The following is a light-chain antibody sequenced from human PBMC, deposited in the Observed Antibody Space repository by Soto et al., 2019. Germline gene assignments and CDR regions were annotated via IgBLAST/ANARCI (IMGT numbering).Light chain of an antibody. J-gene: IGLJ1*01. V-gene: IGLV2-14*01. CDR3: SSYTSSSPPYV. CDR2: DVS. CDR1: SSDVGGYNY. Sequence: QSVLTQPASVSGSPGQSITISCTGTSSDVGGYNYVSWYQQHPGKAPKLMIYDVSNRPSGVSNRFSGSKSGNTASLTISGLQAEDEADYYCSSYTSSSPPYVFGTGTKVTV.